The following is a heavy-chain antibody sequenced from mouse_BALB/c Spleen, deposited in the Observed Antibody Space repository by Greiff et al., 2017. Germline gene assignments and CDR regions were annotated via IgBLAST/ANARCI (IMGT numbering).Heavy chain of an antibody. V-gene: IGHV5-6-5*01. D-gene: IGHD1-2*01. J-gene: IGHJ4*01. Sequence: EVKLVESGGGLVKPGGSLKLSCAASGFTFSSYAMSWVRQTPEKRLEWVASISSGGSTYYPDSVKGRFTISRDNARNILYLQMSSLRSEDTAMYYCARGGGFITTATRAMDWGGKGTSVTVSS. CDR3: ARGGGFITTATRAMDW. CDR2: ISSGGST. CDR1: GFTFSSYA.